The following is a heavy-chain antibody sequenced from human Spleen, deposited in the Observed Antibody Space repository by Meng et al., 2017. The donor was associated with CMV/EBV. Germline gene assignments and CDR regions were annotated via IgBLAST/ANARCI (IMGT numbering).Heavy chain of an antibody. V-gene: IGHV4-4*02. D-gene: IGHD2-21*02. CDR1: SSGV. CDR3: ARIERRRILKYCGSDCSTTDY. CDR2: IYHSGST. Sequence: SSGVWDWVRQVPGKGLEWIGEIYHSGSTNYNQSLKSRVTISVDKFKNQFSLKLGSVTAADTAVYYCARIERRRILKYCGSDCSTTDYWGQGTLVTVSS. J-gene: IGHJ4*02.